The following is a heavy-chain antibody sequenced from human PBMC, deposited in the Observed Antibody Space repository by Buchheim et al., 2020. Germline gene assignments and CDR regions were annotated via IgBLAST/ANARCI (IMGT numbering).Heavy chain of an antibody. CDR3: ASDPSGEQWLVTYYFDY. J-gene: IGHJ4*02. D-gene: IGHD6-19*01. CDR1: GFTFSSYG. V-gene: IGHV3-33*01. Sequence: QVQLVESGGGVVQPGRSLRLSCAASGFTFSSYGMHWVRQAPGKGLEWVAVIWYDGSNKYYADSVKGRFTISRDNSKNTLYLQMNRLRAEDTAVYYCASDPSGEQWLVTYYFDYWGQGTL. CDR2: IWYDGSNK.